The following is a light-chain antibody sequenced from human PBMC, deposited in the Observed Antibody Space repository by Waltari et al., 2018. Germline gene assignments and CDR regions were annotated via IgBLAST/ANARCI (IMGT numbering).Light chain of an antibody. J-gene: IGKJ4*01. CDR3: QQYDNLPLT. CDR1: QDITKY. Sequence: DIQMTQSPSSLSASVGDRVTITCQASQDITKYLNWYQRKPGKAPKVLIFDASNLETGVPSRCSGSGSATDFTFTINSLQPEDIATYYCQQYDNLPLTFGGGTKVEIK. CDR2: DAS. V-gene: IGKV1-33*01.